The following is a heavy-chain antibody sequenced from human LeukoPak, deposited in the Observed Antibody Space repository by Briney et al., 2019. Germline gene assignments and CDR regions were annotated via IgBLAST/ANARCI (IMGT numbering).Heavy chain of an antibody. J-gene: IGHJ4*02. Sequence: GSSVKVSCKASGGTFSSYAISWVRQAPGQGLEWMGGIIPIFGTANYAQKFQGRVTITADESTSTAYMELSSLRSEDTAVYYCARDTYYYDSSGFIPCSYWGQGTLVTVSS. CDR1: GGTFSSYA. CDR3: ARDTYYYDSSGFIPCSY. CDR2: IIPIFGTA. V-gene: IGHV1-69*01. D-gene: IGHD3-22*01.